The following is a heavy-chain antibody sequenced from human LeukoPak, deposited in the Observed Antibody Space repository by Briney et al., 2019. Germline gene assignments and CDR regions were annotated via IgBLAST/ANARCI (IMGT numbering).Heavy chain of an antibody. CDR3: VGTYSFFDY. Sequence: GGSLRLSCAASGFTFSSHAMSWVRQAPGKGLEWVSAISSSGDSTSYADSVKGRFTISRDNSKNTLYLQMNSLRAEDTAGYYRVGTYSFFDYWGQGTLVAVSS. CDR2: ISSSGDST. V-gene: IGHV3-23*01. D-gene: IGHD7-27*01. CDR1: GFTFSSHA. J-gene: IGHJ4*02.